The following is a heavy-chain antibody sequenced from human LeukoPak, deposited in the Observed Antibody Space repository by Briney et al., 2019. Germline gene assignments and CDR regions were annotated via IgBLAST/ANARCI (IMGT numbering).Heavy chain of an antibody. CDR1: GGSISSYY. J-gene: IGHJ4*02. V-gene: IGHV4-59*01. CDR3: ARAKYSFFDY. D-gene: IGHD2/OR15-2a*01. Sequence: PSETLSLTCTVSGGSISSYYWSWIRQPPGKGLEWIGYIYYSGSTNYNPSLKSRVTISVDMSKNQFSLKLSSVTAADTAVYYCARAKYSFFDYWGQGTLVTVSS. CDR2: IYYSGST.